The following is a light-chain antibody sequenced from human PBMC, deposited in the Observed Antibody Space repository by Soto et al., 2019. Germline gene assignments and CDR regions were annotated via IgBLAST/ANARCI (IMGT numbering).Light chain of an antibody. Sequence: EIVLTQSPGTLSLFPGERATFSCRASQSVSSTYLAWYQQKPGQAPRLLIYGASSRDTGVPDRFSGSGSGRDFTLTISRLEPEDLAVYYCQQYGSSPRTFGQGTKVEIK. CDR1: QSVSSTY. V-gene: IGKV3-20*01. CDR2: GAS. CDR3: QQYGSSPRT. J-gene: IGKJ1*01.